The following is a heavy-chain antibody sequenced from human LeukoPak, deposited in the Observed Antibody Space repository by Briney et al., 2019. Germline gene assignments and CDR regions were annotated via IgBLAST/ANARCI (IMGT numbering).Heavy chain of an antibody. Sequence: PGGSLRLSCVASGFTFSSYVMVWARQAPGKGLEWVSVIGGGGVTTYYADSVKGRFTISRDNSRTTLYLQMNSLGTEDTAIYFCAKAKLTVGQREGFDYWGQGTLVTVSS. J-gene: IGHJ4*02. CDR3: AKAKLTVGQREGFDY. V-gene: IGHV3-23*01. CDR2: IGGGGVTT. D-gene: IGHD3-9*01. CDR1: GFTFSSYV.